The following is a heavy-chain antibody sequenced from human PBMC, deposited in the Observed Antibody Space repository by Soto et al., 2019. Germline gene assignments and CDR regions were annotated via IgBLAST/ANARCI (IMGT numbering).Heavy chain of an antibody. CDR3: ATRDCSTTACYYDYYYMDV. CDR1: GYSFTTYW. CDR2: IYPGDSDT. V-gene: IGHV5-51*01. D-gene: IGHD2-2*01. Sequence: PGESLKISCKGSGYSFTTYWIAWVRQMPGKGLEWMGIIYPGDSDTRYSPSFQGQVTISADKSISTAYLQWSSLRASDTAMYYCATRDCSTTACYYDYYYMDVWGKGTTVTVSS. J-gene: IGHJ6*03.